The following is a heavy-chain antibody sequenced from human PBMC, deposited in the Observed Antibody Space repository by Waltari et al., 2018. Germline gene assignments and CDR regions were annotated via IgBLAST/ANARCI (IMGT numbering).Heavy chain of an antibody. CDR3: AHRYFSNFDY. J-gene: IGHJ4*02. CDR1: GFSLTTGSVA. V-gene: IGHV2-5*01. D-gene: IGHD3-9*01. Sequence: QITLQESGPTLMKPTQTLTLTCAFSGFSLTTGSVAVGWIRQPPGKAPEWLALIYGNDDKKYSPSLRSRLTITKDSSENQVVLTMTNVDPVDTATYYCAHRYFSNFDYWGQGTLVSVPS. CDR2: IYGNDDK.